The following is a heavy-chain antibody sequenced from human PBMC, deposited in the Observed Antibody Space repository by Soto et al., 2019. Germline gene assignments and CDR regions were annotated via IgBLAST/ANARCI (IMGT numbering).Heavy chain of an antibody. CDR2: ISGSGGTT. V-gene: IGHV3-23*01. Sequence: EVQLLESGGGLVQPGGSLRLSCAASGFTFSNYAMSWVRQAPGKGLESVSVISGSGGTTYYADSVRGRFTISRDNYKNTVYLQMNSLRAEDTAVYYCAKDEAVALPASQDYWGQGTLVTVSS. CDR3: AKDEAVALPASQDY. J-gene: IGHJ4*02. D-gene: IGHD6-19*01. CDR1: GFTFSNYA.